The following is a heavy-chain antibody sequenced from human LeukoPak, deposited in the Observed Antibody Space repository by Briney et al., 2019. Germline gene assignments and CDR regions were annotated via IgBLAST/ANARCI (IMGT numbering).Heavy chain of an antibody. V-gene: IGHV4-34*01. J-gene: IGHJ4*02. CDR3: ARGTAGVVPYYFDY. CDR1: GGSFSGNY. CDR2: INHSGST. Sequence: SETLSLTCAVYGGSFSGNYWSWIRQPPGKGLEWIGEINHSGSTNYNPSLKSRVTISVDTSKNQFSLKLSSVTAADTAVYYCARGTAGVVPYYFDYWGQGTLVTVSS. D-gene: IGHD3-22*01.